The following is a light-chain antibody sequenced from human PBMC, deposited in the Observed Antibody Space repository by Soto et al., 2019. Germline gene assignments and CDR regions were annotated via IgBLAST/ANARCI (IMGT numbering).Light chain of an antibody. CDR1: ESVSTW. J-gene: IGKJ1*01. CDR2: DAS. CDR3: QQYNSYSWT. Sequence: DIQMTQSPSSLSASVGDKVTITCRATESVSTWLAWYQEKPGNPPSPLIYDASTLESGVPSRFSGRGSGTEFNLTISSLQPDDFAINYCQQYNSYSWTFGQGTKLEIK. V-gene: IGKV1-5*01.